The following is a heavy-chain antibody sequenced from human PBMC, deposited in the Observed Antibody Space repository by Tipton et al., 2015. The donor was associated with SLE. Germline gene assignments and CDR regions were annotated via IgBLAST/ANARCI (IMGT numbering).Heavy chain of an antibody. V-gene: IGHV3-21*03. Sequence: SLRLSCAASGFTFSSYSMNWVRQAPGKGLEWVSSISSSSSYIYYADSVKGRFTISRDNAKNSLYLQMNSLRAEDTAVYYCAREGGNSGAFDYWGQGTLVPVSS. CDR1: GFTFSSYS. CDR2: ISSSSSYI. D-gene: IGHD4-23*01. J-gene: IGHJ4*02. CDR3: AREGGNSGAFDY.